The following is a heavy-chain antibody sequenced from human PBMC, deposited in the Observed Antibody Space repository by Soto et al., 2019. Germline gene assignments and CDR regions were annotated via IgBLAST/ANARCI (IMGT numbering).Heavy chain of an antibody. CDR2: ISGSGGST. J-gene: IGHJ4*02. CDR3: AKAYLRWYPIDY. D-gene: IGHD4-17*01. CDR1: GFTFSSYA. V-gene: IGHV3-23*01. Sequence: VESLRVSCAASGFTFSSYAMSWVRQAPGKGLEWVSAISGSGGSTYYADSVKGRFTISRDNSKNTLYLQMNSLRAEDTAVYYCAKAYLRWYPIDYWGQGTLVTVSS.